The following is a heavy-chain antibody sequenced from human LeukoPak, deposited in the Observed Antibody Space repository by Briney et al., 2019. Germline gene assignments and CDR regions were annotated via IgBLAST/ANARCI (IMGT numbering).Heavy chain of an antibody. J-gene: IGHJ6*03. V-gene: IGHV3-48*01. D-gene: IGHD3-10*01. CDR3: ARAERLDTMVRGVYYYFYYMDV. CDR2: ISSSSSTI. CDR1: GFTFSNYN. Sequence: GGSPRLSCAASGFTFSNYNMNWVRQAPGKGLEWVSYISSSSSTIYYADSVKGRFTISRDDAKNSLYLQMNSLRAEDTAVYYCARAERLDTMVRGVYYYFYYMDVWGKGTTVTVSS.